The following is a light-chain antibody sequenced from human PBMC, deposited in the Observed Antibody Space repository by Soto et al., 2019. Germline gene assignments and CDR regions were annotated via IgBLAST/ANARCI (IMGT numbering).Light chain of an antibody. CDR3: QQRSDWVT. V-gene: IGKV3-11*01. CDR1: QSVSSS. J-gene: IGKJ4*01. Sequence: IVLTQSPATLSLSPGEVATLSCRAGQSVSSSVAWYQQKPGQAPRLLIYDASNSATGITVRFSGSGSGTDFTLTISSLEPEDFAVYYCQQRSDWVTFGGGTKVEL. CDR2: DAS.